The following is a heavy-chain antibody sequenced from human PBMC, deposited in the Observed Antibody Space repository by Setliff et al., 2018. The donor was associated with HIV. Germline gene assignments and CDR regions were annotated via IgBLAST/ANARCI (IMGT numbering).Heavy chain of an antibody. Sequence: GGSLRLSCAASGFTFSRYAMTWVRQAPGKGLEWVSAISGSGIGSYYPDSVKGRFTISRDNSKNTLFLQMNSLRAEDTAVYYCAKDRRYYYGSGSYAAETWGQGTQVTVSS. V-gene: IGHV3-23*01. CDR3: AKDRRYYYGSGSYAAET. CDR2: ISGSGIGS. D-gene: IGHD3-10*01. J-gene: IGHJ5*02. CDR1: GFTFSRYA.